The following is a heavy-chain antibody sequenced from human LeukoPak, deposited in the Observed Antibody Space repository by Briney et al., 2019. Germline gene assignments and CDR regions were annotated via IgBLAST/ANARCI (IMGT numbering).Heavy chain of an antibody. CDR3: AKGGVYGDYRKAFDL. D-gene: IGHD4-17*01. V-gene: IGHV3-30*18. Sequence: GGSLRLSCAASGFTFSSYGMHWVRQAPGKGLEWVAVISYDGSNKYYADSVKGRFTISRDNSKNTLYLQMNSLRAEDTAVYYCAKGGVYGDYRKAFDLWGQGTMVTVSS. J-gene: IGHJ3*01. CDR1: GFTFSSYG. CDR2: ISYDGSNK.